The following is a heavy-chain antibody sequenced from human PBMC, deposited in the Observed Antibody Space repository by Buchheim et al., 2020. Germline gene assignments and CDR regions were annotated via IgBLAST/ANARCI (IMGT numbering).Heavy chain of an antibody. CDR3: FSWGATGLNL. J-gene: IGHJ4*02. V-gene: IGHV3-7*01. D-gene: IGHD3-16*01. CDR2: INPDGSYK. Sequence: EVHLVESGGAVVQPGGSLRLSCSMSGFSLSSLWMNWVRRAPGKGLEWVANINPDGSYKRYVDSVRGRFTISRDNAKNSLYLQMDSLRVEDTSLYYCFSWGATGLNLRGQGAL. CDR1: GFSLSSLW.